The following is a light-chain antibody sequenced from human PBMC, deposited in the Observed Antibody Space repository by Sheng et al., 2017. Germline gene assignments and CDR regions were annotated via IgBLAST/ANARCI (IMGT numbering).Light chain of an antibody. V-gene: IGKV1D-12*01. Sequence: DIQMTQSPSSVSASVGDRVIITCRASQGISSWIAWYQQKPGKAPKLLIFGTSFLQSGVPSRFSGSGSGTDFTLTISSLQPEDVGTYYCQKYDSVPRTFGPGTKVEIK. CDR1: QGISSW. CDR3: QKYDSVPRT. CDR2: GTS. J-gene: IGKJ3*01.